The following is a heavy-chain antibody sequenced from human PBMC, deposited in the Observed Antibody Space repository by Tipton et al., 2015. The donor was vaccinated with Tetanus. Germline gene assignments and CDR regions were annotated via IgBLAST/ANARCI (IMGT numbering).Heavy chain of an antibody. Sequence: TLSLTCSVSDGSSRNYYWSWIRQPPGKGLEWIGNIYSSGSANYNPPLRSRVTISVAASKDRFSLKMISVTPADTAVYYCARANNDYPKKGPFDYWGQGILVIVS. CDR2: IYSSGSA. V-gene: IGHV4-59*01. J-gene: IGHJ4*02. D-gene: IGHD5-12*01. CDR1: DGSSRNYY. CDR3: ARANNDYPKKGPFDY.